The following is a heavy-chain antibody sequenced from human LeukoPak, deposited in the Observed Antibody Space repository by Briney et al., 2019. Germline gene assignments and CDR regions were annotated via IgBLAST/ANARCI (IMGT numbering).Heavy chain of an antibody. CDR2: IYYSGTT. J-gene: IGHJ5*02. V-gene: IGHV4-39*07. CDR1: GGCISSSPYY. CDR3: AKGAGGFSYYNWFDP. Sequence: SETLSLTCTVSGGCISSSPYYWGWIRQPPGKGLEWIGSIYYSGTTHYNPSLESRVTVSVDRSKNQFSLKLASVTAADTAIYYCAKGAGGFSYYNWFDPWGQGTLVTVSS. D-gene: IGHD5-18*01.